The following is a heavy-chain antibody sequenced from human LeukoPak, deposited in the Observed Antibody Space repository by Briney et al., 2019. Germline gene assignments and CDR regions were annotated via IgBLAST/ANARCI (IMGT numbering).Heavy chain of an antibody. Sequence: SETLSLTCAVYGESFSTYYWTWIRQSPGKGLEWIGEINHYGRTNYNPSLKSRVTISADTSKNQFSLRLNSVTAADTSVYYCARGVRQLDLKYHYYYFYMDVWGKGTTVTVSS. CDR3: ARGVRQLDLKYHYYYFYMDV. D-gene: IGHD6-6*01. CDR2: INHYGRT. CDR1: GESFSTYY. V-gene: IGHV4-34*01. J-gene: IGHJ6*03.